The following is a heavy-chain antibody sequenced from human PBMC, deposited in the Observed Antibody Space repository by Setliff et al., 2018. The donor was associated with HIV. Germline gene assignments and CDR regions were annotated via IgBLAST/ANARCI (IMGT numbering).Heavy chain of an antibody. CDR3: ATGIPSDLDY. V-gene: IGHV1-2*02. CDR1: GYSFTGYY. Sequence: ASVKVSCKASGYSFTGYYVNWVRLAPGQGPEWVGWINPETGDPNYAQKFRGRVLMTRDTSITTAFLHVAKLTSDDTAIYYCATGIPSDLDYWGQGTLVTVSS. D-gene: IGHD2-21*01. J-gene: IGHJ4*01. CDR2: INPETGDP.